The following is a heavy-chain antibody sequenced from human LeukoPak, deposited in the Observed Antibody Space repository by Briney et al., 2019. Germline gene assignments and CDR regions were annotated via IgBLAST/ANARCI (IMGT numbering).Heavy chain of an antibody. V-gene: IGHV3-30-3*01. CDR1: GFTFRNYD. CDR2: TSSDLNVK. D-gene: IGHD3-10*01. Sequence: GGSLRLSCAASGFTFRNYDIHWVRQAPGKGLEWVAVTSSDLNVKLYADSVKGRFTISRDNSRSTLYLQMNSLRPEDTAIYYCAREGYYGSGSPPSLYFDYWGQGTLVTVSS. CDR3: AREGYYGSGSPPSLYFDY. J-gene: IGHJ4*02.